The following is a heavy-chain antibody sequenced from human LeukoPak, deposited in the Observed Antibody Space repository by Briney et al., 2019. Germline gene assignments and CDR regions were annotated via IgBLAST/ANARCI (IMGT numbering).Heavy chain of an antibody. J-gene: IGHJ5*01. Sequence: GGSLRLSCVASGFSFSRYWMHWVRQAPGKGLVWVSRINSDGSSTSNADSVKGRFTISRDNAKNTLYLQMNSLRAEDTAVYYCTTLAASGWFDYWGQGTLVTVSS. CDR1: GFSFSRYW. CDR2: INSDGSST. D-gene: IGHD6-19*01. CDR3: TTLAASGWFDY. V-gene: IGHV3-74*01.